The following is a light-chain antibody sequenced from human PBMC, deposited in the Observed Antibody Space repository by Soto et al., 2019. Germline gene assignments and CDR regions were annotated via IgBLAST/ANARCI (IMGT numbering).Light chain of an antibody. V-gene: IGLV2-14*01. J-gene: IGLJ1*01. CDR2: DVS. Sequence: QCVLTRPASVSGAAGEGITISCTGTSSDVGGYNYVSWYQQHPGKAPKLMIYDVSNRPSGVSNRFPGSKSGNTASLTISGLQAEDEADYYCSSYTSSSTLEGVFGTGTKVT. CDR1: SSDVGGYNY. CDR3: SSYTSSSTLEGV.